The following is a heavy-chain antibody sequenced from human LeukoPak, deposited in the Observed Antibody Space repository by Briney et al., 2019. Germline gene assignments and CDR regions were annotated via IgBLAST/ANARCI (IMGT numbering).Heavy chain of an antibody. V-gene: IGHV4-59*01. CDR2: IYYSGST. Sequence: SETLSLTCTVSGGSISSYYWSWIRQPPGKGLEWIGYIYYSGSTNYNPSLKSRVTISVDTSKNQFSLKLSSVTAADMAVYYCARDRGPGYADYWGQGTLVTVSS. CDR1: GGSISSYY. J-gene: IGHJ4*02. D-gene: IGHD2-8*01. CDR3: ARDRGPGYADY.